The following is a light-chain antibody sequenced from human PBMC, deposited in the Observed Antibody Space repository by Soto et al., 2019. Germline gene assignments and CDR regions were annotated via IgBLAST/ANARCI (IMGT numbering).Light chain of an antibody. Sequence: EIVLTQSPATLSLSPGERATLSCRASQSVNIYLAWYQQKPGQAPRLLINNAFNRATGIPARFSGSGSGTDFTLTISSLEPEDFAVYYCHQRQSWPRTFGQGTKVDIK. CDR1: QSVNIY. CDR3: HQRQSWPRT. V-gene: IGKV3-11*01. CDR2: NAF. J-gene: IGKJ1*01.